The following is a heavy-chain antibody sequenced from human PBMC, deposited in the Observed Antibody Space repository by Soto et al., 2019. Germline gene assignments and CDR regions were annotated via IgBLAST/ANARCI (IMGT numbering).Heavy chain of an antibody. V-gene: IGHV3-23*01. CDR2: ITSGGGST. CDR3: VCKLLLTY. CDR1: GFIFSSYS. D-gene: IGHD1-26*01. Sequence: PGGSLRLSCAASGFIFSSYSMTWVRQTTGKGLEWVSSITSGGGSTYYADSVKGRFTISRDNSKNTLYLQINSLRAEDTAVYYCVCKLLLTYWGQGTLVTVSS. J-gene: IGHJ4*02.